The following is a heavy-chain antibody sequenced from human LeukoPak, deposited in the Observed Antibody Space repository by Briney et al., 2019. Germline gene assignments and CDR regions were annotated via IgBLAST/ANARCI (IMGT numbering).Heavy chain of an antibody. CDR2: ISFDGSNK. D-gene: IGHD2-15*01. V-gene: IGHV3-30*18. Sequence: GGSLRLSCAASGFTFSSNGMHWVRQAPGKGLEWVAVISFDGSNKYYADSVKGRFTISRDNSKNTLYLQMNSLRAEDTAVYYCAKELVVRGYFDYWGQGTLVTVSS. CDR1: GFTFSSNG. J-gene: IGHJ4*02. CDR3: AKELVVRGYFDY.